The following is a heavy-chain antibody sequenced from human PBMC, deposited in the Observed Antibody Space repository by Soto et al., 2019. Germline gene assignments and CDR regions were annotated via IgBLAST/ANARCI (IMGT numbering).Heavy chain of an antibody. CDR3: ARGIDAPDKYYFDS. J-gene: IGHJ4*02. CDR2: INHSGST. V-gene: IGHV4-34*01. Sequence: HVQLQQWGAGLLKPSETLSLTCAVYGGSFSGYYWSWIRQSPGKGLEWIGEINHSGSTNQNPSLKSRLTMSVDTSKNQFSLKLRSVTAADMAVYYCARGIDAPDKYYFDSWGQGTLVTVSS. D-gene: IGHD3-9*01. CDR1: GGSFSGYY.